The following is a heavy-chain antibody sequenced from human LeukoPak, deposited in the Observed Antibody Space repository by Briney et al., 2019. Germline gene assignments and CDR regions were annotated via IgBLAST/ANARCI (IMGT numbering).Heavy chain of an antibody. V-gene: IGHV3-30-3*01. J-gene: IGHJ3*02. Sequence: GGSLRLSCAASGFTFSNYAMHWVRQAPGKGLEWVAVISSDGNNKYYADSVKGRFTISRDNSKNTLYLQMNSLRAEDTALYYCARETVAGDAFDIWGQGTMVTVSS. CDR1: GFTFSNYA. D-gene: IGHD6-19*01. CDR3: ARETVAGDAFDI. CDR2: ISSDGNNK.